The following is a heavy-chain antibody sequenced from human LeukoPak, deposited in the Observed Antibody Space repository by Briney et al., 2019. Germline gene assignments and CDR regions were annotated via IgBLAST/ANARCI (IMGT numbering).Heavy chain of an antibody. Sequence: ASVTVSCMTSGYTFTAFFIHWVRQAPGQGLEWMGWLNPNSGGTNYAQKFQGRVTMTRDTSISTAYMELSRLRSDDTAVYFCARVGAAYQDSNYWGQGTLVTVSS. CDR1: GYTFTAFF. CDR3: ARVGAAYQDSNY. CDR2: LNPNSGGT. D-gene: IGHD1-26*01. J-gene: IGHJ4*02. V-gene: IGHV1-2*02.